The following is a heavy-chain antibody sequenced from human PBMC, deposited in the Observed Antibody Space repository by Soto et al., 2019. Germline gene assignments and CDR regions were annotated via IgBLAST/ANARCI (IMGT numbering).Heavy chain of an antibody. CDR1: GGSVSSGSYY. V-gene: IGHV4-61*01. CDR2: IYYSGST. J-gene: IGHJ5*02. Sequence: LSLTCTVSGGSVSSGSYYWSWIRQPPGKGLEWIGYIYYSGSTNYNPSLKSRVTISVDTSKNQFSLKLGSVTAADTAVYYCARVLYGSGSYNWFDPWGQGTLVTVSS. CDR3: ARVLYGSGSYNWFDP. D-gene: IGHD3-10*01.